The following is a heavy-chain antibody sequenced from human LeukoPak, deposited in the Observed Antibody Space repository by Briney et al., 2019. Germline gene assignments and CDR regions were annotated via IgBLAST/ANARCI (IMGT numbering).Heavy chain of an antibody. J-gene: IGHJ6*03. CDR3: ARRAGFAGNYYYYMDV. D-gene: IGHD3-16*01. CDR1: GGSFSGYY. V-gene: IGHV4-34*01. CDR2: INHSGST. Sequence: SETLSLTCAVYGGSFSGYYWSWLRQPPGKGLAWIGEINHSGSTNYNPSLKSRVTISVDTSKNQFSLKLSSVTAADTAVYYCARRAGFAGNYYYYMDVWGKGTTVTVSS.